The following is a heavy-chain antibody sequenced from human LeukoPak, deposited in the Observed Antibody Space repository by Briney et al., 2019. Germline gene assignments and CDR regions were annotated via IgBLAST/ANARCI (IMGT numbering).Heavy chain of an antibody. J-gene: IGHJ4*02. V-gene: IGHV3-21*01. Sequence: PGGSLRLSCVASGFTFSSYSMNWVRQAPGKGLEWVSSISSSSSYIYYADSVKGRFTISRDNAKNSLYLQMNSLRAEDTAVYYCARDPPIHDYGDYPASLGGQGTLVTVSS. CDR3: ARDPPIHDYGDYPASL. D-gene: IGHD4-17*01. CDR1: GFTFSSYS. CDR2: ISSSSSYI.